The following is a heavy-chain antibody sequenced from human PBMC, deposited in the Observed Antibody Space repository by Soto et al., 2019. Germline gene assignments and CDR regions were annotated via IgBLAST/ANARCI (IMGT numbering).Heavy chain of an antibody. V-gene: IGHV4-34*01. J-gene: IGHJ4*02. CDR1: GVSFSGYY. Sequence: SETLSLTCAVYGVSFSGYYWSWIRQPPGKGLEWIGEINHSGSTNYNPSLKSRVTISVDTSKNQFSLKLSSVTAADTAVYYCARGWYSSGWYGGGYWGQGTLVTVSS. CDR3: ARGWYSSGWYGGGY. D-gene: IGHD6-19*01. CDR2: INHSGST.